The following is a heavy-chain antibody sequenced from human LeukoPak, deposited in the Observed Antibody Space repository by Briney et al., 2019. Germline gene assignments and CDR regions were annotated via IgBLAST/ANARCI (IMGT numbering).Heavy chain of an antibody. CDR1: GGSISSYY. CDR3: ARSISDYGDYGFDAFDI. J-gene: IGHJ3*02. Sequence: PSETLSLTCNVSGGSISSYYWNWIRQPPGKGLEWIGYIYYSGSTNYNPSLKSRVTISVDTSKNQFSLKLSSVTAADTAVYYCARSISDYGDYGFDAFDIWGQGTMITVSS. V-gene: IGHV4-59*01. D-gene: IGHD4-17*01. CDR2: IYYSGST.